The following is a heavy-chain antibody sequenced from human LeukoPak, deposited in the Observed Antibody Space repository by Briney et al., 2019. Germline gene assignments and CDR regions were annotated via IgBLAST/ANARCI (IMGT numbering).Heavy chain of an antibody. CDR3: ATRGSSGWSYYFDY. V-gene: IGHV1-3*01. Sequence: ASVTVSCKASGGTFSSYAISWVRQAPGQRLEWMGWINAGNGNTKYSQKFQGRVTITRDTSASTAYMELSSLRSEDTAVYYCATRGSSGWSYYFDYWGQGTLVTVSS. CDR1: GGTFSSYA. D-gene: IGHD6-19*01. CDR2: INAGNGNT. J-gene: IGHJ4*02.